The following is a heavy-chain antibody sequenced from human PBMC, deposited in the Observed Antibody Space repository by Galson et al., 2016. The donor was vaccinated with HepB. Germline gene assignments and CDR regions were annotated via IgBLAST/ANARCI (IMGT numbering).Heavy chain of an antibody. J-gene: IGHJ4*02. Sequence: TLSLTCTVSGGSITSGTKYWTWIRQPAGKGLEWIGGISTSGTANYNPSLSSRVTISLDTSKTHLPLKLRSVTASDTAMYYCARMPDSWGQGTLVTVSS. CDR1: GGSITSGTKY. CDR2: ISTSGTA. V-gene: IGHV4-61*02. CDR3: ARMPDS. D-gene: IGHD2-2*01.